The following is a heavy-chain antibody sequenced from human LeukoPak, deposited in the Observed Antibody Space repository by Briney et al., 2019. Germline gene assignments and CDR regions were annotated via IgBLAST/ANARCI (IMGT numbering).Heavy chain of an antibody. D-gene: IGHD6-13*01. CDR2: ISSSGSTK. CDR3: ATLRPRQQLVVDH. V-gene: IGHV3-48*03. Sequence: GGSLRLSCAASGFTFSSYEMNWVRQAPGKGLEWVSYISSSGSTKYYADSVKGRFTISRDNALNSLYLQMSSLRAEDTAVYYCATLRPRQQLVVDHWGQGALVTVSS. J-gene: IGHJ4*02. CDR1: GFTFSSYE.